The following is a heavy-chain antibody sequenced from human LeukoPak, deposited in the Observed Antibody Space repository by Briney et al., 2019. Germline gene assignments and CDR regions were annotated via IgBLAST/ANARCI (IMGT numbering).Heavy chain of an antibody. V-gene: IGHV1-24*01. CDR1: GYTFTGYY. D-gene: IGHD3-10*01. J-gene: IGHJ4*02. Sequence: ASVKVSCKASGYTFTGYYMHWVRQAPGKGLEWMGGFDPEDGETIYAQKFQGRVTMTEDTSTDTAYMELSSLRSEDTAVYYCATRNYYGSGSYYNPDYWGQGTLVTVSS. CDR3: ATRNYYGSGSYYNPDY. CDR2: FDPEDGET.